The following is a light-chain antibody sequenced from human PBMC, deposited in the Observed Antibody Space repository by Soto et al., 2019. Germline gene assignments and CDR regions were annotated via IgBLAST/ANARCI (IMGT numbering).Light chain of an antibody. CDR1: QRIDNY. CDR3: QHTYSPPFT. V-gene: IGKV1-39*01. CDR2: GAS. J-gene: IGKJ2*01. Sequence: DIQMTQSPSSLSASVGDLVTITCRASQRIDNYVNWYQHRAGKAPNLRIYGASSIQSGVPSRFSSSGSGTDFTLTISSLQPEDFATYYCQHTYSPPFTFGQGTKLEIK.